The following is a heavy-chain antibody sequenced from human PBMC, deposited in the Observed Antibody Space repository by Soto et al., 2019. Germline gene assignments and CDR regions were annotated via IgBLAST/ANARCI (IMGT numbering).Heavy chain of an antibody. D-gene: IGHD2-15*01. J-gene: IGHJ3*01. CDR2: IVNDGSEQ. CDR3: ARGHEFGGNSDAFDV. CDR1: GFSFNTHG. Sequence: QVQLVESGGGVVRPGRSLRLSCEATGFSFNTHGMHWVRQAPGKGLEWVAVIVNDGSEQAYSDSVKGRFTISRDNSKNTLYLQMNNLRAEDTAVYYCARGHEFGGNSDAFDVWGQGTTVIVSS. V-gene: IGHV3-33*01.